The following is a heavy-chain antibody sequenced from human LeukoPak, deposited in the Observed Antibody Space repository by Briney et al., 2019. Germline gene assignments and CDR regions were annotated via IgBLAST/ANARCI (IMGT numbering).Heavy chain of an antibody. CDR2: INPNSGGT. J-gene: IGHJ4*02. CDR1: GYTFTGYY. CDR3: AREGKVPGSRGFFDY. Sequence: ASVKVSCKASGYTFTGYYMHWVRQAPGQGLEWMGWINPNSGGTNYAQKFQGRVTMTRDTSISTAYMELSRLRSDDTAVYYCAREGKVPGSRGFFDYWGQGTLVTVSS. D-gene: IGHD6-19*01. V-gene: IGHV1-2*02.